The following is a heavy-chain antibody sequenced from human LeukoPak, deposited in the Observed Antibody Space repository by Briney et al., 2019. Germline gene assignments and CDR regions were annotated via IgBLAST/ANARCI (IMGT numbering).Heavy chain of an antibody. CDR1: GGSFSGYY. Sequence: SETLSLTCAVDGGSFSGYYWSWIRQPPGKGLEWIGEINHSGSTNYNPSLKSRVTISVDTSKNQFSLKLSSVTAADTAVYYCARKPWIQLWSFFDYWGQGTLVTVSS. CDR2: INHSGST. V-gene: IGHV4-34*01. J-gene: IGHJ4*02. CDR3: ARKPWIQLWSFFDY. D-gene: IGHD5-18*01.